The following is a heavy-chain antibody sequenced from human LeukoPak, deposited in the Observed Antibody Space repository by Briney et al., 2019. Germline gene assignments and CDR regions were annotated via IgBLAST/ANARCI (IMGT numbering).Heavy chain of an antibody. Sequence: GRSLRLSCAASGFTFDDYAMHWVRQAPGKGLEWVSGLSWNSGSMGYADSVKGRFTISRDNAKNSLYLQMNSLRAEDTAWYYCVKDGGNIYNWFDTWGQGSLVTVSS. V-gene: IGHV3-9*01. D-gene: IGHD2/OR15-2a*01. CDR2: LSWNSGSM. CDR3: VKDGGNIYNWFDT. CDR1: GFTFDDYA. J-gene: IGHJ5*02.